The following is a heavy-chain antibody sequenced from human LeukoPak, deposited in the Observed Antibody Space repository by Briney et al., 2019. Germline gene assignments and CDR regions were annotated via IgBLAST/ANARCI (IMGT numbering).Heavy chain of an antibody. V-gene: IGHV3-21*01. Sequence: TGGSLRLSCAASGFTFSSYSMNWVRQAPGKGLEWVSSISSSSSYIYYADSVKGRFTISRDNAKNSLYLQMNSLRAEDTAVYYCASFTPTYYYYMDVWGKGTTVTISS. CDR1: GFTFSSYS. J-gene: IGHJ6*03. CDR3: ASFTPTYYYYMDV. CDR2: ISSSSSYI. D-gene: IGHD2-15*01.